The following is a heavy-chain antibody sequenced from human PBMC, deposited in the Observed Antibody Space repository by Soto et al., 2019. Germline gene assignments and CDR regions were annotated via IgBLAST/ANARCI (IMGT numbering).Heavy chain of an antibody. D-gene: IGHD3-9*01. V-gene: IGHV3-30*18. J-gene: IGHJ1*01. Sequence: QVQLVESGGGVVQPGRSLRLSCAASGFSFSNYAMHWVRQAPGKGLAWVAVISYDGSRNYYEDTVKGRFTISRDDSKNTLYLQMNSLRPEDTAVYYCAKARTGYYIEHWGQGTLVTVSS. CDR2: ISYDGSRN. CDR3: AKARTGYYIEH. CDR1: GFSFSNYA.